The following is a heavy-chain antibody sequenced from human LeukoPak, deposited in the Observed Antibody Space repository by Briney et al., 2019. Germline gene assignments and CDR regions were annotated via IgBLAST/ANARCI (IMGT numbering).Heavy chain of an antibody. D-gene: IGHD1-14*01. Sequence: GGSLGLSCAASGFTFSSYGMSWVRQAPGKGLEWVAFIRYDGNNKLYADSMKGRFTISRDNSKNTLYLHINSLRAEDTAVYYCVKDNPLDYWGQGTLVIVPS. CDR2: IRYDGNNK. CDR3: VKDNPLDY. J-gene: IGHJ4*02. CDR1: GFTFSSYG. V-gene: IGHV3-30*02.